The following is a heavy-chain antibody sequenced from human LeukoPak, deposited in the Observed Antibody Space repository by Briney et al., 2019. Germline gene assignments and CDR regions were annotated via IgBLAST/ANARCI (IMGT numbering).Heavy chain of an antibody. CDR3: VRDRHWTNDWVFDY. J-gene: IGHJ4*02. D-gene: IGHD1/OR15-1a*01. CDR2: VYYSGST. Sequence: PSETLSLTCSVSGYSIGSGYDWAWIRQPPGKGLEWIGYVYYSGSTDYNPSLKSRVTISVDTSKNQFSLKLSSVTAADTAVYYCVRDRHWTNDWVFDYWGQGTLVTVSS. V-gene: IGHV4-61*01. CDR1: GYSIGSGYD.